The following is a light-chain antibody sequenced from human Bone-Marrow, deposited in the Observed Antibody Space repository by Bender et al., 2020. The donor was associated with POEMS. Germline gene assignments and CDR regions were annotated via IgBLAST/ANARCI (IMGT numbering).Light chain of an antibody. V-gene: IGLV2-11*01. CDR3: SAYAGSDDVV. J-gene: IGLJ2*01. CDR2: DVT. CDR1: SSDVGAYNY. Sequence: QSALTQPRSVSGSPGQSVTISCTGTSSDVGAYNYVSWYQQHPGKAPKLMIYDVTRRPSGVPDRFSGSKSGNTASLNISGLQAEDEADYYCSAYAGSDDVVFGGGSKLTVL.